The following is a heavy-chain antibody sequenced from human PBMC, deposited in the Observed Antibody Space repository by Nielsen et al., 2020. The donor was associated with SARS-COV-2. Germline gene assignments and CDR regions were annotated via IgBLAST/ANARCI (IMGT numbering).Heavy chain of an antibody. CDR1: GYTFTGYY. D-gene: IGHD6-19*01. V-gene: IGHV1-46*01. CDR2: INPSGGST. CDR3: ARGSLSRWVAGKSGAFDI. Sequence: ASVKVSCKASGYTFTGYYMHWVRQAPGQGLEWMGIINPSGGSTSYAQKFQGRVTMTRDTSTSTVYMELSSLRSEDTAVYYCARGSLSRWVAGKSGAFDIWGQGTMVTVSS. J-gene: IGHJ3*02.